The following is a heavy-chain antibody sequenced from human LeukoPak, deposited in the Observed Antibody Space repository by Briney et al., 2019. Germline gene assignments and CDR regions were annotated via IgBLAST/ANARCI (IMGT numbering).Heavy chain of an antibody. V-gene: IGHV3-53*01. CDR2: IYSGGST. Sequence: GGSLRLSCAASGFTVSSNYMSWVRRAPGKRLEWVSVIYSGGSTDYADSVKGRFAISRDNSKNMLYLQLNSLRAEDTAVYYCARVDYGSGSYFDYWGQGTLVTVSS. CDR1: GFTVSSNY. CDR3: ARVDYGSGSYFDY. D-gene: IGHD3-10*01. J-gene: IGHJ4*02.